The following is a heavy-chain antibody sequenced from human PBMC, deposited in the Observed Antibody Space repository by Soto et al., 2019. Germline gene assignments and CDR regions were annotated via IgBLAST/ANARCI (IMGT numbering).Heavy chain of an antibody. CDR1: GYTFTGYY. CDR2: INPNSGGT. Sequence: ASVKVSCKASGYTFTGYYMHWVRQAPGQGLEWMGWINPNSGGTNYAQKFQGWVTMTRDTSISTAYMELSRLRSDDTAVYYCARDGGYCGGDCYSIRPNYGMDVWGQGTTVTV. V-gene: IGHV1-2*04. J-gene: IGHJ6*02. D-gene: IGHD2-21*02. CDR3: ARDGGYCGGDCYSIRPNYGMDV.